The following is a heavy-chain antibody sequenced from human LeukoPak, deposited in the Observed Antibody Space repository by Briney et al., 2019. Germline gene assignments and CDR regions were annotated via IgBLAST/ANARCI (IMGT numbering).Heavy chain of an antibody. D-gene: IGHD3-10*01. V-gene: IGHV4-59*11. CDR1: GASIRSHY. Sequence: SETLSLTCTVSGASIRSHYWSWIRQPPGKGLEWIGYMYYSGNSNYNPALKSRVTISVDTSKNQFSLKLSSVTAADTAVYYCARVAPFQVLGSGTHRGMDVWGQGTTVTVSS. J-gene: IGHJ6*02. CDR2: MYYSGNS. CDR3: ARVAPFQVLGSGTHRGMDV.